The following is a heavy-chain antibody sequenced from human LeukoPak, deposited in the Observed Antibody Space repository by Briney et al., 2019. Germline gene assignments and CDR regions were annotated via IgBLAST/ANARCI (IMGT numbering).Heavy chain of an antibody. CDR2: ISGSGGST. V-gene: IGHV3-23*01. CDR3: AKPAWIAATPGLTDY. CDR1: GFTFSSDA. D-gene: IGHD2-15*01. J-gene: IGHJ4*02. Sequence: GGSVRLSRAVSGFTFSSDAMGWARQARGEERECVSAISGSGGSTYYADSVKGRLTISRDNSKNSLYLQMNSLRAEDTAVYYCAKPAWIAATPGLTDYWGQGTLVTVSS.